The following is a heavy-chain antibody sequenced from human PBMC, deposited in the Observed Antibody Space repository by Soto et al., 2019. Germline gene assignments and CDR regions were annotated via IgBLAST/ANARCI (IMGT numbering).Heavy chain of an antibody. D-gene: IGHD5-18*01. CDR3: ARHGYSYGGGYFDY. V-gene: IGHV3-66*04. CDR1: GFTVSRNY. Sequence: GGSLRLSCAASGFTVSRNYMSGVRQAPGKGLEWVSVIYSGGSAYYADSVKGRFTISRDNSKNTLYLQMNSLRAEDTAVYYCARHGYSYGGGYFDYWGQGTLVTVSS. CDR2: IYSGGSA. J-gene: IGHJ4*02.